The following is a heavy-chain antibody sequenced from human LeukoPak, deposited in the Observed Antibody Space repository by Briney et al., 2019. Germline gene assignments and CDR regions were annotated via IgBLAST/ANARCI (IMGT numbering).Heavy chain of an antibody. CDR2: INPNSGNR. CDR1: GSTFISYD. CDR3: ARSPAQCGAECPRGPGYDY. J-gene: IGHJ4*02. V-gene: IGHV1-8*01. D-gene: IGHD2-21*01. Sequence: ASVKVSCKASGSTFISYDISWVRQTTGQGLEWMGWINPNSGNRGYAQKFQGRVTVTRDTSISTVYMELSSLRYEDTAVYFCARSPAQCGAECPRGPGYDYWGQGTLVTVSS.